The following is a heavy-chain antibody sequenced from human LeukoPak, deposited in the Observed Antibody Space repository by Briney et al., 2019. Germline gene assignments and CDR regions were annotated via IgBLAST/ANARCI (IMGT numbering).Heavy chain of an antibody. CDR1: GFTFSSSA. D-gene: IGHD3-10*01. CDR3: AKDTAYGSGTLYFDY. Sequence: GGSLRLSCAASGFTFSSSAMSWVRQAPGKGLEWVAVMSYDGNNKYYVDSVKGRFTISRDNSKNTLYLQMNSLRAEDTAVYFCAKDTAYGSGTLYFDYWGQGTLVTVSS. J-gene: IGHJ4*02. CDR2: MSYDGNNK. V-gene: IGHV3-30*18.